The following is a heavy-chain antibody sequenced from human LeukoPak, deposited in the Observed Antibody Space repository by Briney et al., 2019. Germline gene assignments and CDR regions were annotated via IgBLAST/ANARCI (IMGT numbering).Heavy chain of an antibody. Sequence: SGRSLRLSCAASGFTFSNYGMHWVRQAPGQGLEWVAVISATGSVEYYADSVKGRFTISRDISNNTLYLQMNSLRLEDTALYYCARARPPGGWELLHFDSWGREPWSPSTQ. V-gene: IGHV3-30*03. J-gene: IGHJ4*02. D-gene: IGHD4-23*01. CDR1: GFTFSNYG. CDR2: ISATGSVE. CDR3: ARARPPGGWELLHFDS.